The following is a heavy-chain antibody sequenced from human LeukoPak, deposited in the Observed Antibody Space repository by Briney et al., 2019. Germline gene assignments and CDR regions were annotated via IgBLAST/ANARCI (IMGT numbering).Heavy chain of an antibody. CDR2: ISSSSTI. D-gene: IGHD3-3*01. CDR3: ARDLAIFGVVTALYYFDY. J-gene: IGHJ4*02. V-gene: IGHV3-48*01. CDR1: GFTFSSYS. Sequence: GESLRLSCAASGFTFSSYSMNWVRQAPGKGLEWVSYISSSSTIYYADSVKGRFTISRDNAKNSLYLQMNSLRAEDTAVYYCARDLAIFGVVTALYYFDYWGQGTLVTVSS.